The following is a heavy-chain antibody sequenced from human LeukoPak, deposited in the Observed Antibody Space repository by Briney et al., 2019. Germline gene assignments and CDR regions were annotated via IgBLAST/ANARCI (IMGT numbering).Heavy chain of an antibody. J-gene: IGHJ4*02. D-gene: IGHD4-17*01. CDR1: GGSISNDY. V-gene: IGHV4-59*12. Sequence: SETLSLTCTVSGGSISNDYWSWIRQPPGKGLEWIGFIYYSGSTKYNPSLESRVTISVDTSKNQFSLNLNSVTAADTAVYYCAREEYGDYYFDYWGQGTLVTVSS. CDR3: AREEYGDYYFDY. CDR2: IYYSGST.